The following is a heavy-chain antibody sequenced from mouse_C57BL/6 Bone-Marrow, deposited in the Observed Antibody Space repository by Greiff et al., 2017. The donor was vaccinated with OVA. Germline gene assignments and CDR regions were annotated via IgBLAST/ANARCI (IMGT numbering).Heavy chain of an antibody. CDR3: GKVIYYDDDWCFDV. CDR1: GYTFTSYW. V-gene: IGHV1-55*01. J-gene: IGHJ1*03. Sequence: QVQLKQPGAELVKPGASVKKSCKASGYTFTSYWITWVKQRPGQGLEWIGDIYPGSGSTNYNEKFKSKATLTVDTSSSTAYMQLSSLTSEDSAVYYGGKVIYYDDDWCFDVWGTGTTVTVSS. D-gene: IGHD2-4*01. CDR2: IYPGSGST.